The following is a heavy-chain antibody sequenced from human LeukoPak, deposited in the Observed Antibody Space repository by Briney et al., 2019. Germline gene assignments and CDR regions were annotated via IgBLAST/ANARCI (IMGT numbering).Heavy chain of an antibody. CDR3: AAMDHFDF. Sequence: GGSLRLSCAASGFTFSSSWMAWVRQAPGKGLEWVANIKYDGNEIYYFDSVKGRFTISRDNAKNSLLLEMNSLRADDTAVYYCAAMDHFDFWGQGTLVSVSS. V-gene: IGHV3-7*01. J-gene: IGHJ4*02. D-gene: IGHD5-18*01. CDR1: GFTFSSSW. CDR2: IKYDGNEI.